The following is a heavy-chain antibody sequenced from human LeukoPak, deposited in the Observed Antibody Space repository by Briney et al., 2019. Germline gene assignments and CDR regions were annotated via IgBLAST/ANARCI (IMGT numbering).Heavy chain of an antibody. CDR3: ARVRLRFLEWFPFDP. V-gene: IGHV5-51*01. J-gene: IGHJ5*02. CDR1: GYSFTSYW. Sequence: GESLKISWKGSGYSFTSYWIGWVRQMPGKGLEWMGIIYPGDSDTRYSPSFQGQVTISADKSISTAYLQWSSLKASDTAMYYCARVRLRFLEWFPFDPWGQGTLVTVSS. CDR2: IYPGDSDT. D-gene: IGHD3-3*01.